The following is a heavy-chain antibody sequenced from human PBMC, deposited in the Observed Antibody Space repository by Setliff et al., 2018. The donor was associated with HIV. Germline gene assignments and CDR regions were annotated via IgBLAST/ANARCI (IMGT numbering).Heavy chain of an antibody. Sequence: WASVKVSCKASGYSFTSYAMNWVRQAPGQGLEWMGWINTNTGNPTYAQGFTGRFAFSLDTSVSTAYLQISSLKAEDTAVYYCARDSVVVTAIAFLDAFDIWGQGTMVTVSS. D-gene: IGHD2-21*02. CDR1: GYSFTSYA. J-gene: IGHJ3*02. CDR3: ARDSVVVTAIAFLDAFDI. CDR2: INTNTGNP. V-gene: IGHV7-4-1*02.